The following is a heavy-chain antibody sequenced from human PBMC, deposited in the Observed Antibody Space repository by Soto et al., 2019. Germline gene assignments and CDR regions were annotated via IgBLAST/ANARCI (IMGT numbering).Heavy chain of an antibody. CDR1: GFTFSSYA. Sequence: GGSVRLSCAASGFTFSSYATSWVSQAPGKGLEWVSAISGSGGSTYYADSVKGRFTISRDNSKNTLYLQMNSLRAEDTAVYYCAKYGDYARDAFDIWGQGTMVTVSS. D-gene: IGHD4-17*01. CDR3: AKYGDYARDAFDI. V-gene: IGHV3-23*01. J-gene: IGHJ3*02. CDR2: ISGSGGST.